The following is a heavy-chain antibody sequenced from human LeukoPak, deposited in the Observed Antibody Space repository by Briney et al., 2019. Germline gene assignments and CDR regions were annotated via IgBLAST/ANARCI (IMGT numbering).Heavy chain of an antibody. Sequence: PSETLSLTCSVSGGSISGFHWSWIRQTAGKGLEWIGRVSTGGNTFYNPSLESRVTMSADTSGIHFSLNLTSVTAADTAVYYCARETAWPENTPMILFSYFAYWGRGILVTVSS. CDR3: ARETAWPENTPMILFSYFAY. CDR1: GGSISGFH. V-gene: IGHV4-4*07. CDR2: VSTGGNT. D-gene: IGHD3/OR15-3a*01. J-gene: IGHJ4*02.